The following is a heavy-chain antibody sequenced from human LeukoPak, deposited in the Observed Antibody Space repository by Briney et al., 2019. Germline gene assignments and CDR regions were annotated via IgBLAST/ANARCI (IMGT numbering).Heavy chain of an antibody. CDR2: ISYDGSNK. D-gene: IGHD1-26*01. V-gene: IGHV3-30*03. J-gene: IGHJ4*02. CDR1: GFTFSSYG. CDR3: ARLGRIVGAHFDY. Sequence: SGRSLRLSCAASGFTFSSYGMHWVRQAPGKGLEWVAVISYDGSNKYYADSVKGRFTISRDNSKNTLYLQMNSLRAEDTAVYYCARLGRIVGAHFDYWGQGTLVTVSS.